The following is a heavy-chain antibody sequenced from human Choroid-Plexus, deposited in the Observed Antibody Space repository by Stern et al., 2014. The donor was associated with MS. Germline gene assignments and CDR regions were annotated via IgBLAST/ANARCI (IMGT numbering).Heavy chain of an antibody. D-gene: IGHD2/OR15-2a*01. Sequence: VQLVQSGGGVVQPGRPLRLSCVASGFTLGSCAMHWVRQAPGKGLEWVSGGSYDGSTKYSADSGKGRFTISRDNSQNTLYLQMSSLRPEDTAVYYCAKDRQYLTYFFDHWGQGSLVTVSS. CDR2: GSYDGSTK. CDR1: GFTLGSCA. CDR3: AKDRQYLTYFFDH. V-gene: IGHV3-30*18. J-gene: IGHJ5*02.